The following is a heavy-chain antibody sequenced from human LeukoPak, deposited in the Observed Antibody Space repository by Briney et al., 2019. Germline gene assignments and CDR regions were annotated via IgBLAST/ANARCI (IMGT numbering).Heavy chain of an antibody. CDR3: TTLALATWATGGY. Sequence: PGGSLRLSCAASGFTFSGYAMSWVRQAPGKGLEWVGRIKSETNNGTTDYAAPVKGRFTISRDDSKNTLYLQMNSLKTEDTAVYYCTTLALATWATGGYWGQGTLVTVSS. CDR1: GFTFSGYA. J-gene: IGHJ4*02. D-gene: IGHD5-12*01. CDR2: IKSETNNGTT. V-gene: IGHV3-15*01.